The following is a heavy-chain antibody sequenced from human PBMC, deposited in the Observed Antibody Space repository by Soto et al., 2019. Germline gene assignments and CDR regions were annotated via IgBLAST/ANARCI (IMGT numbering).Heavy chain of an antibody. J-gene: IGHJ6*02. Sequence: ASVKVSCKDSGYTFTSYDINWVRQATGQGLEWMGWMNHNRGNTGYAQKFQGRVTMTRNTSISTAYMELSSLRSEDTAVYYCARDDCSSTSCPPGMDVWGQGTTVTAP. CDR1: GYTFTSYD. D-gene: IGHD2-2*01. CDR2: MNHNRGNT. CDR3: ARDDCSSTSCPPGMDV. V-gene: IGHV1-8*01.